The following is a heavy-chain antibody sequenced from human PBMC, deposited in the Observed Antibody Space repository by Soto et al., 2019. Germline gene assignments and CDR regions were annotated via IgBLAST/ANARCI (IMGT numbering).Heavy chain of an antibody. CDR1: GGSISSSNW. Sequence: KSXGTLSLTCAVSGGSISSSNWWSWFRQPPGKGLEWIGEIYHSGSTNYNPSLKSRVTISVDKSKNQFSLKLSSVTAADTAVYYCARAEPTYYDFRSGYYNSPYYYGMDVWGQGTTVTVSS. CDR2: IYHSGST. V-gene: IGHV4-4*02. J-gene: IGHJ6*02. D-gene: IGHD3-3*01. CDR3: ARAEPTYYDFRSGYYNSPYYYGMDV.